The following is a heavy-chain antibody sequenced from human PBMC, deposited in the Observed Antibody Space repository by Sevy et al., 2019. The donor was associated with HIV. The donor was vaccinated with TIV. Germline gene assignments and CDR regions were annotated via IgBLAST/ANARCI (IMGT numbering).Heavy chain of an antibody. CDR3: ARMKFWNGYFDY. CDR2: IYYSGRT. J-gene: IGHJ4*02. CDR1: GGSISNADYY. Sequence: LRLSCSVSGGSISNADYYWSWIRQPPGKGLEWIGYIYYSGRTYYNPSLKSRISISVDTSRNQFSLSLDSVTAADTAVYYCARMKFWNGYFDYWGQGTLVTVSS. V-gene: IGHV4-30-4*01. D-gene: IGHD3-3*01.